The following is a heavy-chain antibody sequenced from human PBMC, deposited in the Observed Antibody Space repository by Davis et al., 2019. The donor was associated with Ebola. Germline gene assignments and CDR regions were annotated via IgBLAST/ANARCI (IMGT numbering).Heavy chain of an antibody. CDR3: ARDSSRGLFDY. CDR2: MNPNSGNT. J-gene: IGHJ4*02. Sequence: AASVKVSCKASGYTFTSYDINWVRQATGQGLEWMGWMNPNSGNTNYAQKLQGRVTMTTDTSTSTAYMELRSLRSDDTAVYYCARDSSRGLFDYWGQGTLVTVSS. CDR1: GYTFTSYD. V-gene: IGHV1-18*01. D-gene: IGHD6-13*01.